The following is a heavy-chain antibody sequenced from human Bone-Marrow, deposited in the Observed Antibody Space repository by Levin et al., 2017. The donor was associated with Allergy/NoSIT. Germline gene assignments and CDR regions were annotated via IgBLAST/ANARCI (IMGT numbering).Heavy chain of an antibody. J-gene: IGHJ1*01. CDR1: GYTFTSYG. CDR3: ARGPRDLQRSGGAEYFQH. CDR2: ISAYNGNT. Sequence: KAGGSLRLSCKASGYTFTSYGISWVRQAPGQGLEWMGWISAYNGNTNYAQKLQGRVTMTTDTSTSTAYMELRSLRSDDTAVYYCARGPRDLQRSGGAEYFQHWGQGTLVTVSS. V-gene: IGHV1-18*01. D-gene: IGHD4-11*01.